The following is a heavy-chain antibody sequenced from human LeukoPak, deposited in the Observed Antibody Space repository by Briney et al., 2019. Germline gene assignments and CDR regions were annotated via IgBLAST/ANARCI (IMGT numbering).Heavy chain of an antibody. J-gene: IGHJ6*02. Sequence: PSETLSLTCTVSGGSISTFYWSWIRQPPGKGLEWIAYMYYTGSTNYNPSLKSRVSITIDTSKNQFSLRLSSVTAADTAVYYCARHLRQRASLLFGMDVWGQGTTVTVSS. D-gene: IGHD2/OR15-2a*01. CDR2: MYYTGST. V-gene: IGHV4-59*08. CDR3: ARHLRQRASLLFGMDV. CDR1: GGSISTFY.